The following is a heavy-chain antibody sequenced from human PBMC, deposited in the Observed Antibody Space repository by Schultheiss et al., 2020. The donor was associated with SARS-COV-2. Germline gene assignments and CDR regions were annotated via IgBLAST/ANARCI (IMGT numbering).Heavy chain of an antibody. CDR1: GGSISSYY. CDR2: IYHSGST. J-gene: IGHJ4*02. D-gene: IGHD6-6*01. V-gene: IGHV4-59*12. Sequence: SQTLSLTCTVSGGSISSYYWSWIRQPPGKGLEWIGYIYHSGSTYYNPSLKSRVTISVDTSKNQFSLKLSSVTAADTAVYYCARDRRIAAPYYFDYWGQGTLVTVSS. CDR3: ARDRRIAAPYYFDY.